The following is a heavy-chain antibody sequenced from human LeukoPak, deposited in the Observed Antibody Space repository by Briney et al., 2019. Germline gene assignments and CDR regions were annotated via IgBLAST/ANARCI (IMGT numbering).Heavy chain of an antibody. CDR3: ARVLPTRVGRGAFNY. D-gene: IGHD1-26*01. J-gene: IGHJ4*02. CDR2: IYYSGST. CDR1: GASISSYY. V-gene: IGHV4-59*01. Sequence: SETLSLTCTVSGASISSYYWSWIRQPPGKGLEWIGCIYYSGSTNYNPSLKSRVTISVDTSKNQFSLKLSSVTAADTAVYYCARVLPTRVGRGAFNYWGQGTLVTVSS.